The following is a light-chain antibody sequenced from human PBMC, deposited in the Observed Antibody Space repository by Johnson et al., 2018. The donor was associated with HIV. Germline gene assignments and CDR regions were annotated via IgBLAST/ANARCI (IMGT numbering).Light chain of an antibody. V-gene: IGLV1-51*01. J-gene: IGLJ1*01. Sequence: QSVLTQPPSVSAAPGQKVTISCSGSSSNIGNNYVSWYQQLPGTAPKLLIYDNNKRPSGIPDRSSGSKSGTSATLGITGLQTGDDADYYCGTWDNSLRAHVFGTGTKVTV. CDR3: GTWDNSLRAHV. CDR1: SSNIGNNY. CDR2: DNN.